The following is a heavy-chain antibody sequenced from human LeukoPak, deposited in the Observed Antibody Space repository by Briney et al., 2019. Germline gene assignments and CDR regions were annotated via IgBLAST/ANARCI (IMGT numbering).Heavy chain of an antibody. Sequence: ASVKVSCKASGYTFTGYYIHWVRQAPGQGLEWMGWINPHSGGTNYAQKFQGRATMTRDTSITTAYMELSRLRSDDTAVYYCAREVGAADSKHFDFWGQGPLVTVSS. D-gene: IGHD2-15*01. V-gene: IGHV1-2*02. J-gene: IGHJ4*02. CDR2: INPHSGGT. CDR3: AREVGAADSKHFDF. CDR1: GYTFTGYY.